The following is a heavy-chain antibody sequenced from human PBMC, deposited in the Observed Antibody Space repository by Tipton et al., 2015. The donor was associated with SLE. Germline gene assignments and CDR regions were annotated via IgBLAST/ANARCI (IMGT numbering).Heavy chain of an antibody. CDR1: GGTFSSYA. CDR3: AREGPGYCSSTSCPGAFAY. D-gene: IGHD2-2*01. Sequence: SGPEVNKPGSSVKVSCKASGGTFSSYAISWVRQAPGQGLEWMGGIIPIFGTANYAQKFQGRVTITTDESTSTAYMELSSLRSEDTAVYYCAREGPGYCSSTSCPGAFAYWGQGTLVTVSS. J-gene: IGHJ4*02. V-gene: IGHV1-69*05. CDR2: IIPIFGTA.